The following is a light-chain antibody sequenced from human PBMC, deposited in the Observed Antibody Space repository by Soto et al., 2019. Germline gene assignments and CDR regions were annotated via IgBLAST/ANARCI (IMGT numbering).Light chain of an antibody. V-gene: IGKV1-5*03. CDR3: QQYSIFSLT. CDR2: KAS. CDR1: QSISSW. J-gene: IGKJ4*01. Sequence: DIQMTQSPSTLSASVGDRVTITCRASQSISSWLAWYQQKPGKAPKLLIQKASSLESGGPSRFSGSGSGTEFTLTISSLQPDDFATYYCQQYSIFSLTFGGGPKVEIK.